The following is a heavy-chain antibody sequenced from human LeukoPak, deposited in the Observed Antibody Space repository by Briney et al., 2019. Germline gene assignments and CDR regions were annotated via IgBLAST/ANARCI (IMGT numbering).Heavy chain of an antibody. V-gene: IGHV3-21*01. CDR2: ISSSSSYI. CDR3: ARDRRTAVAGTVVFIRNDY. D-gene: IGHD6-19*01. J-gene: IGHJ4*02. Sequence: NPGGSLRLSCAASGFTFSSYSMNWVRQAPGKGLEWVSSISSSSSYIYYADSVKGRFTISRDNAKNSLYLQMNSLRAEDTAVYYCARDRRTAVAGTVVFIRNDYWGQGTLVTVSS. CDR1: GFTFSSYS.